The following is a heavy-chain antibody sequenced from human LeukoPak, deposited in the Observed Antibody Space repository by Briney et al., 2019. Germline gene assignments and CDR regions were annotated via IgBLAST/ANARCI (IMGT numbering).Heavy chain of an antibody. CDR3: ARRGRRNGYYYFDN. V-gene: IGHV4-39*02. CDR1: GGSISSSSYD. Sequence: SETLSLTCTVSGGSISSSSYDWGWIRQPPGKGLEWIGSIYYSGSTSYNPSLKSMGTISVDTSKNHSSLKLTSVTAADTAVYYCARRGRRNGYYYFDNWGQGTLVTVSS. D-gene: IGHD5-18*01. J-gene: IGHJ4*02. CDR2: IYYSGST.